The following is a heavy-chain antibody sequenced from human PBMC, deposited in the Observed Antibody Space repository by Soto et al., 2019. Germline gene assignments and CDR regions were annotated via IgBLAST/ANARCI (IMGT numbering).Heavy chain of an antibody. Sequence: PSETLSLTCSVSGDSVNSGDAYWGWIRQPPGKGLEWLWYFYHTGSSGYNPSLQGRVTISLHPSKNKFSLRLTSVTTADTAVYFCARGDRLQTSYDSWGQGIKVTVPS. CDR1: GDSVNSGDAY. J-gene: IGHJ5*01. CDR3: ARGDRLQTSYDS. D-gene: IGHD2-21*01. CDR2: FYHTGSS. V-gene: IGHV4-61*08.